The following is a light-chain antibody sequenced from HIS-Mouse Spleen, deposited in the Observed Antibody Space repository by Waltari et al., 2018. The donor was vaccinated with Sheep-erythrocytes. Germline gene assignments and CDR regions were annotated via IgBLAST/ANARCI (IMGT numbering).Light chain of an antibody. CDR2: EVS. J-gene: IGLJ2*01. V-gene: IGLV2-14*01. CDR3: SSYTSSSTQV. Sequence: QSALTQPAPVSGSPGQSLTISCTGTSSDAGGSNYVSWYQQHPGKAPKLMIYEVSNRPSGVSNRFSGSKSGNTASLTISGLQAEDEADYYCSSYTSSSTQVLGGGTKLTVL. CDR1: SSDAGGSNY.